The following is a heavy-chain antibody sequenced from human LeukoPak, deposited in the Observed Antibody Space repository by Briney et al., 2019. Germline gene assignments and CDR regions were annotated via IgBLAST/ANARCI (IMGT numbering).Heavy chain of an antibody. CDR3: ARGVDTTRGLWLYGMDV. CDR2: INPSGGST. V-gene: IGHV1-46*01. Sequence: GASVKVSCKASGYTFTSYYMHWVRRAPGQGLEWMGIINPSGGSTSYAQKFQGRVTMTRDTSTSTVFMELSSLRSEDTAVYYCARGVDTTRGLWLYGMDVWGQGTTVTVSS. CDR1: GYTFTSYY. D-gene: IGHD5-18*01. J-gene: IGHJ6*02.